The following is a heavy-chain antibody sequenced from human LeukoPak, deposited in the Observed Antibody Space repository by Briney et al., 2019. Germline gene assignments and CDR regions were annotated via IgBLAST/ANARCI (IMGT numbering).Heavy chain of an antibody. J-gene: IGHJ3*01. V-gene: IGHV5-51*01. Sequence: GESLKISCKVSGYSFTSYCIGWVRQMPGKGLEWMGIIYPGDSGPTYSPSFQGQVTISVDKSINTAYLQWSSLQASDAAMYYCGMSGDRVPLQDDVFDVWGQGTMVTIST. CDR2: IYPGDSGP. CDR3: GMSGDRVPLQDDVFDV. CDR1: GYSFTSYC. D-gene: IGHD1-26*01.